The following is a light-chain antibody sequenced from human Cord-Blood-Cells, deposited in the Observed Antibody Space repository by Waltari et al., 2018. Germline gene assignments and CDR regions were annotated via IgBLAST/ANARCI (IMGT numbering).Light chain of an antibody. CDR2: KDS. Sequence: SYELPHPPSVSVSPGQTARITCSGAALPKQYAYWYQKKPGQAPVLVIYKDSERPSGIPERFSGSSSGKTVTLTISGVQAEDEADYYCQSADSSGTYVVFGGGTKLTVL. V-gene: IGLV3-25*03. CDR3: QSADSSGTYVV. CDR1: ALPKQY. J-gene: IGLJ2*01.